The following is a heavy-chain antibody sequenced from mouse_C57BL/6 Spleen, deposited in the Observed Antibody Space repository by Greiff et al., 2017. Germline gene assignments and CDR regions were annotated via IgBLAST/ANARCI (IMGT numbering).Heavy chain of an antibody. D-gene: IGHD3-1*01. J-gene: IGHJ4*01. Sequence: DVHLVESEGGLVQPGSSMKLSCTASGFTFSDYYMAWVRQVPEKGLEWVANINYDGSSTYYLDSLKSRFIISGDNAKNILYLQMSSLKSEDTATYYCAGEGSTAMDYWGQGTSVTVSS. CDR1: GFTFSDYY. CDR2: INYDGSST. V-gene: IGHV5-16*01. CDR3: AGEGSTAMDY.